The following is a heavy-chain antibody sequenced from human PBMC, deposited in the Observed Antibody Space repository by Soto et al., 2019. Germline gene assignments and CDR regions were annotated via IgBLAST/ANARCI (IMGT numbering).Heavy chain of an antibody. D-gene: IGHD6-13*01. CDR3: AKGVLGPIAAAGTWAYFDY. Sequence: GGSLRLSCAASGFTFSSYAMSWVRQAPGKGLEWVSAISGSGGSTYYADSVKGRFTISRDNSKNTLYLQMNSLRAEDTAVYYCAKGVLGPIAAAGTWAYFDYWGQGTLVTVSS. CDR1: GFTFSSYA. CDR2: ISGSGGST. V-gene: IGHV3-23*01. J-gene: IGHJ4*02.